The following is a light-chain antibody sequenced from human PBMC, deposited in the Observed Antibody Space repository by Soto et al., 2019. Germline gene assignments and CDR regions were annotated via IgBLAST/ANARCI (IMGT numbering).Light chain of an antibody. J-gene: IGKJ2*01. V-gene: IGKV3-20*01. CDR3: QQYGSSPYT. CDR1: QRIISNY. CDR2: GAS. Sequence: EIVLTQSPGTLSLSPGERATLSCRASQRIISNYLAWYQQKPGQAPRLLIYGASWGATGIPARFSGSGSATDFTLTITSLEPEDFAAYYCQQYGSSPYTFGQGTKVEIK.